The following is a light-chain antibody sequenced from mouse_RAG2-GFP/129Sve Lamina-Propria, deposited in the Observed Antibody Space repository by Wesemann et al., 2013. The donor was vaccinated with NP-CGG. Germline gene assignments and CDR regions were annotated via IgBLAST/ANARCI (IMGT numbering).Light chain of an antibody. CDR2: SAS. CDR1: QNVGTA. Sequence: DIVMTQSHKFMSTTVGDRVSITCKASQNVGTAVAWYQQKPGQSPKLLIYSASNRYTGVPDRFTGSGSGTDFTLTISNMQSEDLADYFCQQYSSSLTFGAGTKLELK. V-gene: IGKV6-13*01. CDR3: QQYSSSLT. J-gene: IGKJ5*01.